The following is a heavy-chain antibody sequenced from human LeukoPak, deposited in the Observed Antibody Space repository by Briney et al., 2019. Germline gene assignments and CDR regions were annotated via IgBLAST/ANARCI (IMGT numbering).Heavy chain of an antibody. CDR1: GYTFTSYG. CDR3: ARDPHPPRTESFDY. V-gene: IGHV1-18*01. Sequence: ASVKLSCNASGYTFTSYGISWVRQAPGQGLEWMGWISAYNGNTNYAQKLQGRVTMTTDTSTSTAYMELRSLRSDDTAVYYCARDPHPPRTESFDYWGQGTLVTVSS. D-gene: IGHD1-1*01. J-gene: IGHJ4*02. CDR2: ISAYNGNT.